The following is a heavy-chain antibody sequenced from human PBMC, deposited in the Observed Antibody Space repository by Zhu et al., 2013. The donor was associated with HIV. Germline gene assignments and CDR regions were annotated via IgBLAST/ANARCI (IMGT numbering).Heavy chain of an antibody. Sequence: QVQLVQSGAEVKKPGSSVKVSCKASGGTFSSYAXSWVRQAPGQGLEWMGGIIPIFGTANYAQKFQGRVTITADKSTSTAYMELSSLRSEDTAVYYCARDRGGYCTSTSCPEGMDVWGQGDHGHRLL. D-gene: IGHD2-2*03. V-gene: IGHV1-69*06. CDR2: IIPIFGTA. CDR3: ARDRGGYCTSTSCPEGMDV. CDR1: GGTFSSYA. J-gene: IGHJ6*02.